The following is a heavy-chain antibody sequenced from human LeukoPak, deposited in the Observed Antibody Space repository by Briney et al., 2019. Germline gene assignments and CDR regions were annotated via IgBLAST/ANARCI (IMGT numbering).Heavy chain of an antibody. V-gene: IGHV1-2*02. CDR1: GYTFTGYY. CDR2: INPNSGGT. Sequence: ASVKVSCKASGYTFTGYYMHWVRQAPGQGLEWMGWINPNSGGTNYAQKFQGRVTMTRDTSISTAYMELRSLRSDDTAVYYCARDDVVVPAARNWFDPWGQGTLVTVSS. D-gene: IGHD2-2*01. CDR3: ARDDVVVPAARNWFDP. J-gene: IGHJ5*02.